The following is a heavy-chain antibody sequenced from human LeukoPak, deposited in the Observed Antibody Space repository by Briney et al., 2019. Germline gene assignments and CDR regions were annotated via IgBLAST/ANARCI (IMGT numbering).Heavy chain of an antibody. CDR3: ARAPSPASYAMDV. V-gene: IGHV1-8*01. J-gene: IGHJ6*02. CDR2: MNPNSGNT. Sequence: ASVKVSCKASGYTFRSFDVNWVRQATGQGVEWMGWMNPNSGNTGYAQEFQGRVTMTRNTSINTAYMEVSGLTSEDTAVYYCARAPSPASYAMDVWGQGTTVTVSS. CDR1: GYTFRSFD.